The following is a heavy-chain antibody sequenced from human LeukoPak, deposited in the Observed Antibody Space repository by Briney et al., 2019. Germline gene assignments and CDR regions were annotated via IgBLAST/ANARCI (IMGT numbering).Heavy chain of an antibody. J-gene: IGHJ5*02. CDR1: GYTFTGYY. D-gene: IGHD2-2*01. CDR3: ARDSLVVPAAANWFDP. Sequence: ASVKVSCKASGYTFTGYYMHWVRQAPGQGLEWMGWISPNSGGTNYAQKFQGRVTMTRDTSISTAYMELSRLRSDDTAVYYCARDSLVVPAAANWFDPWGQGTLVTVSS. CDR2: ISPNSGGT. V-gene: IGHV1-2*02.